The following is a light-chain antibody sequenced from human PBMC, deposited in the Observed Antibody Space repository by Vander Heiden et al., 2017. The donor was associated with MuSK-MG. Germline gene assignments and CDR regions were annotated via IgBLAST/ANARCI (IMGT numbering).Light chain of an antibody. CDR1: QSVLYSSNNYDY. V-gene: IGKV4-1*01. CDR2: WAS. CDR3: QQYYTSPLT. J-gene: IGKJ4*01. Sequence: IVMTQSPDSLAVSLGERATINCKSRQSVLYSSNNYDYFAWYQQKPGQPPKLLIYWASTRESGVPDRFSGSRSGTDVTLTISNLQAEDVAVYYCQQYYTSPLTFGGGTKVEIK.